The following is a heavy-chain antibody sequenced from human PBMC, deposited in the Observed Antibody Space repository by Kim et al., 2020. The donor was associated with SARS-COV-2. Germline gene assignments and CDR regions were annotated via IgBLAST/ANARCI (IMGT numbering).Heavy chain of an antibody. J-gene: IGHJ4*02. CDR3: ARVSGSTRGFDY. V-gene: IGHV4-30-2*04. D-gene: IGHD1-26*01. Sequence: SYNPSLTSRVTISVDTSKHQFSLKLGSVTAADTAVYYCARVSGSTRGFDYWGQGTLVTVSS.